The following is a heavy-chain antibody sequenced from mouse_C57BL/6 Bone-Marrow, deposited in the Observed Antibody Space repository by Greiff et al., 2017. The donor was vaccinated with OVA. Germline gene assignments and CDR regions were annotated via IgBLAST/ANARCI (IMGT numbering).Heavy chain of an antibody. CDR2: IWTGGGT. D-gene: IGHD1-1*01. J-gene: IGHJ1*03. Sequence: QVQLKESGPGLVAPSQSLSITCTVSGFSLTSYAISWVRQPPGKGLEWLGVIWTGGGTNYNSALKSRLSISKDNSKSQVFLKMNSLQTDDTARYYCARNSSTVVPLHWYFDVWGTGTTVTVSS. CDR1: GFSLTSYA. V-gene: IGHV2-9-1*01. CDR3: ARNSSTVVPLHWYFDV.